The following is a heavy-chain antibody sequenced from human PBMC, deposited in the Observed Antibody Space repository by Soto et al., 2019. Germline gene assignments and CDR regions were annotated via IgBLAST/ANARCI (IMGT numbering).Heavy chain of an antibody. D-gene: IGHD6-13*01. CDR3: AKDLVGYSSSWYSSISDY. J-gene: IGHJ4*02. Sequence: VQLVESGGGVVQPGRSLRLSCAASGFTLSSYGMHWVRQAPGKGLEWVAVISYDGSNKYYADSVKGRFTISRDNSQNTLYLQMNSLRAEDTAVYYCAKDLVGYSSSWYSSISDYRGQGTLVTVSS. CDR1: GFTLSSYG. CDR2: ISYDGSNK. V-gene: IGHV3-30*18.